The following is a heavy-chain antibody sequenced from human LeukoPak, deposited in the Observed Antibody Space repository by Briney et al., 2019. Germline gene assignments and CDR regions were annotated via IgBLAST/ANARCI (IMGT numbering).Heavy chain of an antibody. Sequence: GGSLRLSCAASGFTFSDYYMSWIRQAPGKGLEWVSYISSSGSTIYYADSVKGRFTISRDNAKNSLYLQMNSLRAEDTAVYYCARRIRTGDHPNYAFDIWGQGTMVTVSS. V-gene: IGHV3-11*04. CDR3: ARRIRTGDHPNYAFDI. J-gene: IGHJ3*02. CDR1: GFTFSDYY. D-gene: IGHD7-27*01. CDR2: ISSSGSTI.